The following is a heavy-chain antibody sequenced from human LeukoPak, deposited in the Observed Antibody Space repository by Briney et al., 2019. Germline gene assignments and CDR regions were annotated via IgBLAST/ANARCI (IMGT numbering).Heavy chain of an antibody. CDR1: GFTPSSYT. Sequence: GGSLRLSCAGSGFTPSSYTMNWVRQAPGKGLEWVASISGRGDYMYYADSVKGRFTISRDNAKNSLFLQMNSLRADDTAVYYCARRSGSYDYWGQGTLVIVSS. J-gene: IGHJ4*02. CDR2: ISGRGDYM. CDR3: ARRSGSYDY. D-gene: IGHD1-26*01. V-gene: IGHV3-21*01.